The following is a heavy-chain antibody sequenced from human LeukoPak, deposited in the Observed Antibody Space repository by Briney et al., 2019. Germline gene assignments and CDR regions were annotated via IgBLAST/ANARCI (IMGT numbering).Heavy chain of an antibody. V-gene: IGHV1-69*01. CDR1: GGTFSSYA. J-gene: IGHJ4*02. Sequence: ASVKLSRKASGGTFSSYAISWVRQAPGQGLEWMGGIIPIFGTANYAQKFQGRVTITADESTSTAYMELSSLRSEDTAVYYCASSAPCGGDCYDDYWGQGTLVTVSS. CDR2: IIPIFGTA. CDR3: ASSAPCGGDCYDDY. D-gene: IGHD2-21*02.